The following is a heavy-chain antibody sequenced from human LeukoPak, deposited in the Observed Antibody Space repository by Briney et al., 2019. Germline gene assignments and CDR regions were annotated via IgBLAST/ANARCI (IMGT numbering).Heavy chain of an antibody. J-gene: IGHJ4*02. CDR1: GGSITISDYY. D-gene: IGHD6-6*01. CDR2: ISHAGTT. V-gene: IGHV4-39*01. Sequence: SETLSLTCTVSGGSITISDYYWGWIRLPPGKGLEWIGTISHAGTTYYNPSLQSRVTISVDKSKNQFSLKLSSVTAADTAVYYCATREHHVLRTPGDYWGQGTLVTVSS. CDR3: ATREHHVLRTPGDY.